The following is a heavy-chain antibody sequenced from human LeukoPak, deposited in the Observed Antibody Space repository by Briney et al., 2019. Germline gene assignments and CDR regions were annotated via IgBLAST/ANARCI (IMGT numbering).Heavy chain of an antibody. CDR3: ARDLSSPLYYYYYMDV. Sequence: GGSLRLSCVASGFTFSTYSMNWARQAPGKVLEWVSSISSSSTYIYYADSVKGRFTISRDNAKNSLYLQMNSLRAEDTAVYFCARDLSSPLYYYYYMDVWGKGTTVTVSS. CDR2: ISSSSTYI. CDR1: GFTFSTYS. J-gene: IGHJ6*03. V-gene: IGHV3-21*01. D-gene: IGHD6-13*01.